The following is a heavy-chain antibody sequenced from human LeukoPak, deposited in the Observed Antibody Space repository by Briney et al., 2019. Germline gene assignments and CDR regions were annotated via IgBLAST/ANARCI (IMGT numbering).Heavy chain of an antibody. Sequence: GGSLRLSCAASGFTVSSNYMAWVRQAPGKGLEWVSVIYTGGNTYYPDSVKGRFTISRDNSKNTVYLQMNSLRAEDTAVYYCTEEGRYSSGWYGAYGIWGQGTTVTVSS. J-gene: IGHJ3*02. CDR1: GFTVSSNY. CDR3: TEEGRYSSGWYGAYGI. D-gene: IGHD6-19*01. V-gene: IGHV3-66*01. CDR2: IYTGGNT.